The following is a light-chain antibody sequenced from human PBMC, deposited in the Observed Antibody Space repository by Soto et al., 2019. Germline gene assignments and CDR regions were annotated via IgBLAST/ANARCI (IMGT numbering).Light chain of an antibody. Sequence: EIVLTQSPGTLSLSPGERATLSCRASQSVSSSYLACYKQKPGQAPRLLIYGASSRATGIPDRFSGSGSGTDFTLTISRLEPEDFAVYYCQQYGSSPSTFGQGTKVDIK. CDR2: GAS. CDR1: QSVSSSY. J-gene: IGKJ1*01. CDR3: QQYGSSPST. V-gene: IGKV3-20*01.